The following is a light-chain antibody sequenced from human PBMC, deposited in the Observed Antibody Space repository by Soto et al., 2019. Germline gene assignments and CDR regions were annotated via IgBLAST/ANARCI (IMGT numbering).Light chain of an antibody. CDR2: DVS. V-gene: IGLV2-14*03. Sequence: QSALTQPASVSGSPGQSITISCTGTSSDIGGYNLVSWYQQHPGKAPKLMISDVSYGPSGVSDRFSGSKSGNTASLTISGLQAEDEADYYCSSYTSSSTVVFGGGTQLTVL. CDR1: SSDIGGYNL. J-gene: IGLJ7*01. CDR3: SSYTSSSTVV.